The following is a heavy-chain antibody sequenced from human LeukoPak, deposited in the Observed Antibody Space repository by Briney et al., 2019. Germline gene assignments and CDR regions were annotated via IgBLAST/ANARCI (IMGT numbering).Heavy chain of an antibody. CDR2: INPDSGVT. CDR3: VRDFDILKAPI. Sequence: GASVKVSCKASGYTFTGYFMYWVRQAPAQGLAWMGWINPDSGVTQYAQKFQGSVTMTRDTSINTAYLELRRVRPDDTAVYYCVRDFDILKAPIWGQGTMVIVSS. V-gene: IGHV1-2*02. J-gene: IGHJ3*02. D-gene: IGHD3-9*01. CDR1: GYTFTGYF.